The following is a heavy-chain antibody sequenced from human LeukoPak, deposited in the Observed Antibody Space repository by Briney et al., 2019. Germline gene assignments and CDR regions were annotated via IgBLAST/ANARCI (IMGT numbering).Heavy chain of an antibody. CDR1: GGSISNYY. V-gene: IGHV4-59*01. Sequence: PSETLSLTCTVSGGSISNYYWGWIRQPPGKGLEWIGYIYYSGSTNYNPSLKSRVTISVDTSKNQFSLKLSSVTAADTAVYYCAREGIAAAGTLFDYWGQGTLVTVSS. CDR3: AREGIAAAGTLFDY. CDR2: IYYSGST. D-gene: IGHD6-13*01. J-gene: IGHJ4*02.